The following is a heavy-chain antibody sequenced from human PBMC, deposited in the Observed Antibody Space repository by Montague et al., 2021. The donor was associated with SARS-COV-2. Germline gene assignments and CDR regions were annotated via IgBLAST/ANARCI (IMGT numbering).Heavy chain of an antibody. CDR2: INYSGST. D-gene: IGHD5-24*01. V-gene: IGHV4-59*01. CDR3: ARVFPRWLQFDPYFDD. Sequence: SETLSLTCTVSGGSISSYYWSWIRQPPGKGLEWIGYINYSGSTNYNPSPKRRVTISVDTSKDQFSLKLSPVTAAATAAYYCARVFPRWLQFDPYFDDWGQGTLVTVSS. CDR1: GGSISSYY. J-gene: IGHJ4*02.